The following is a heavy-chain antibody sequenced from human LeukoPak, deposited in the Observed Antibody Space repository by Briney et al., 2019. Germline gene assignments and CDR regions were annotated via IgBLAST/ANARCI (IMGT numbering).Heavy chain of an antibody. CDR1: GLTFISYW. V-gene: IGHV3-7*01. CDR2: IKQDGSDK. CDR3: ARGLHYYGSGSYDY. D-gene: IGHD3-10*01. Sequence: GGSLRLSCAASGLTFISYWMRWARQPPGKGREWVANIKQDGSDKYYVDSVKGRFTISRDNAKNSLYLQMNSLRAEDTAVYYCARGLHYYGSGSYDYWGQGTLVTVSS. J-gene: IGHJ4*02.